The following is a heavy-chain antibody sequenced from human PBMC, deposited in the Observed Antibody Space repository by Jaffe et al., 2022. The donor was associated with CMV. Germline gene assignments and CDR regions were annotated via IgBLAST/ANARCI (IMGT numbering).Heavy chain of an antibody. CDR3: VLQGGGQLLRPNSGYDSRDTYYYYYMDV. Sequence: EVQLVESGGGLVQPGGSLRLSCAASGFTVSSNYMSWVRQAPGKGLEWVSVIYSGGSTYYADSVKGRFTISRDNSKNTLYLQMNSLRAEDTAVYYCVLQGGGQLLRPNSGYDSRDTYYYYYMDVWGKGTTVTVSS. CDR1: GFTVSSNY. CDR2: IYSGGST. V-gene: IGHV3-66*01. D-gene: IGHD5-12*01. J-gene: IGHJ6*03.